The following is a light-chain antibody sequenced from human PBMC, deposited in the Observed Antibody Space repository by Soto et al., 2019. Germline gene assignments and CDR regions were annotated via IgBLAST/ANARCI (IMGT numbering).Light chain of an antibody. CDR2: DVT. CDR3: CSYTDSDRV. Sequence: QAVVTQPRSVSGSPGQSVTISCTGTNTDVGGYNYVSWYQQHPGKAPKLMIYDVTKRPSGVPDRFSGSKSGNTASLTISGLQAEDEADYYCCSYTDSDRVFGTGTKLTVL. V-gene: IGLV2-11*01. CDR1: NTDVGGYNY. J-gene: IGLJ1*01.